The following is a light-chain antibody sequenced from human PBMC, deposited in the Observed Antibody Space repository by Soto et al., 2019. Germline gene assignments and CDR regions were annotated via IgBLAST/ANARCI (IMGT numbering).Light chain of an antibody. CDR1: SSDVGSYNF. Sequence: QSALAQPASVSGSPGQSITISCTGTSSDVGSYNFVSWYQQLPGKAPKLMIYEVSNRPSGVSNRFSGSKSGNTASLTISGLQAEEEADYYCSSYKTSSNYVFGSGTKVTVL. CDR2: EVS. V-gene: IGLV2-14*01. J-gene: IGLJ1*01. CDR3: SSYKTSSNYV.